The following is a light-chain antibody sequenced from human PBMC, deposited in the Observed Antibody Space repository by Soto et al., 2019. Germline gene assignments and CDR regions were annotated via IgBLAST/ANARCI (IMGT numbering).Light chain of an antibody. CDR3: QTWDTDIRV. CDR2: LNSDGSH. Sequence: QSVLTQSPSASASLGASVKLTCTLSSGHSNYAIAWHQQQPEKGPRYLMKLNSDGSHTKGDGIPDRFSGSSSGAERYLTISSLQSEDEADYYCQTWDTDIRVFGGGTKLTV. V-gene: IGLV4-69*01. J-gene: IGLJ3*02. CDR1: SGHSNYA.